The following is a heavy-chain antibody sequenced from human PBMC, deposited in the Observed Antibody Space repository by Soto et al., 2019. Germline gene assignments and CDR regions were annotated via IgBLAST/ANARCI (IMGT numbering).Heavy chain of an antibody. D-gene: IGHD3-3*02. J-gene: IGHJ6*02. CDR2: ISGSGDNT. CDR3: AKVPIFGVVSRSYGMDV. CDR1: GFTFTSYA. V-gene: IGHV3-23*01. Sequence: PVGSLRLSCAASGFTFTSYAMNWVRQAPGKGLEWVSAISGSGDNTYYADSVKGRFAISRDNSKNTLYLQMNSLRAEDTAVYHCAKVPIFGVVSRSYGMDVWGQGTTVTVS.